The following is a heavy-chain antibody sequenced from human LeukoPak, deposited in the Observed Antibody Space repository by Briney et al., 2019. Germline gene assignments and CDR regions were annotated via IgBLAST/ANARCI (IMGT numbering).Heavy chain of an antibody. CDR1: GFTFSSYW. V-gene: IGHV3-53*01. J-gene: IGHJ6*02. CDR3: ARDPMIV. Sequence: PGGSLRLSCAVSGFTFSSYWMYWVRQAPGKGLEWVSVLYTGGTTYYADSVKGRFTISRDNSKNTLYLQMNSLRAEDTAVYYCARDPMIVWGQGTTVTVSS. CDR2: LYTGGTT. D-gene: IGHD3-22*01.